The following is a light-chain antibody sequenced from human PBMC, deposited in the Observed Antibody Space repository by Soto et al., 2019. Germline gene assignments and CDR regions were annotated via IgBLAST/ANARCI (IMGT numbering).Light chain of an antibody. CDR1: QIVYGRQ. J-gene: IGKJ5*01. Sequence: LTYSSATLPLSPVEQAALSSSTIQIVYGRQLAWYQHKPGQAPRLLMYGVSSRATGIQDRFTGSGSGADFTLTISRLEPEDFAVYYCQVYGPANTIKFGQGTLLEIK. CDR3: QVYGPANTIK. CDR2: GVS. V-gene: IGKV3-20*01.